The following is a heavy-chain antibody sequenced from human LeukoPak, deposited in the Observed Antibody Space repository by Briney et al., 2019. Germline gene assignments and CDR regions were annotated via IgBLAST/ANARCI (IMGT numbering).Heavy chain of an antibody. CDR1: GFTFSSYW. CDR3: ARVGASLPDAFDV. V-gene: IGHV3-64*01. D-gene: IGHD4/OR15-4a*01. Sequence: GGSLRLSCAASGFTFSSYWMSWVRQAPGKGLQHVSAISSNGGSTYYANSVKGRFTISRDNSKNTLYLQMGSLRAEDMAVYYCARVGASLPDAFDVWGQGTMVTVSS. J-gene: IGHJ3*01. CDR2: ISSNGGST.